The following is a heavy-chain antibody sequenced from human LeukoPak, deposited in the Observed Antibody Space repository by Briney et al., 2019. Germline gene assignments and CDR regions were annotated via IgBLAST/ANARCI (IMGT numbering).Heavy chain of an antibody. D-gene: IGHD3-10*01. CDR2: ISYDGSNK. CDR3: ARDGTPHGEYFDY. Sequence: GGSLRLSCAASGFTFSSYAMHWVRQAPGKGLEWVAVISYDGSNKYYADSVRGRFTISRDNSKNTLYLQMNSLRAEDAAVYYCARDGTPHGEYFDYWGQGTLVTVSS. J-gene: IGHJ4*02. CDR1: GFTFSSYA. V-gene: IGHV3-30-3*01.